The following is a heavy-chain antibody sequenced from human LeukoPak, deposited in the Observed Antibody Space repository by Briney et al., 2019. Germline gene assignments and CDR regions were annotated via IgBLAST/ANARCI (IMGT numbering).Heavy chain of an antibody. CDR3: ARAHPEYYYDSSGYYSSGAFDI. CDR1: GYTFTSYD. J-gene: IGHJ3*02. Sequence: ASVKVSCKTSGYTFTSYDINWVRQATGQGLEWMGWMNPNSGNTGYAQKFQGRVTMTRNTSISTAYMELSSLRSEDTAVYYCARAHPEYYYDSSGYYSSGAFDIWGQGTMVTVSS. CDR2: MNPNSGNT. D-gene: IGHD3-22*01. V-gene: IGHV1-8*01.